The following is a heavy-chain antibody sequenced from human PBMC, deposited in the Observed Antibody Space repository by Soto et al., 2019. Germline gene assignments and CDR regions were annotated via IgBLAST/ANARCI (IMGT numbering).Heavy chain of an antibody. CDR1: VFTVISFG. J-gene: IGHJ6*02. V-gene: IGHV3-64D*06. D-gene: IGHD6-13*01. CDR3: VKDMGQAAVGIRYPYGLDV. Sequence: AGWSLRLSCSCSVFTVISFGMHWVRQAPGKGLEHVSTLSSNGIGTYYADSVKGRFTFSRDTSKNTLYLQMSSLRTEDTAVYYCVKDMGQAAVGIRYPYGLDVWGLGTTVTVSS. CDR2: LSSNGIGT.